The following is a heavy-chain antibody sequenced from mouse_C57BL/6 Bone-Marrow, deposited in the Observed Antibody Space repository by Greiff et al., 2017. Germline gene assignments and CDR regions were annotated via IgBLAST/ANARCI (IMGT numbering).Heavy chain of an antibody. Sequence: LVESGAELVRPGASVKLSCTASGFNIKDDYMHWVKQRPEQGLEWIGWIDPENGDTEYASKFQGKATITADTSSNTAYLQLSSLTSEDTAVYYCTTEVTTPDYWGQGTTLTVSS. CDR2: IDPENGDT. J-gene: IGHJ2*01. CDR1: GFNIKDDY. CDR3: TTEVTTPDY. V-gene: IGHV14-4*01. D-gene: IGHD2-2*01.